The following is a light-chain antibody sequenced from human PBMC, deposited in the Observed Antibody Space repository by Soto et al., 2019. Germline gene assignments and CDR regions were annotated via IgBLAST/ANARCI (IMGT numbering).Light chain of an antibody. CDR2: GAS. Sequence: IVMTQSPATLSVSPGERATLSCRAGQSVSSSLAWYQQKPGQAPRLLIHGASTRATGIPARFSGSGSGTEFTLTISSLQSEDFAVYYCQQYNNWPGTFGQGTKVEIK. V-gene: IGKV3D-15*01. CDR1: QSVSSS. CDR3: QQYNNWPGT. J-gene: IGKJ1*01.